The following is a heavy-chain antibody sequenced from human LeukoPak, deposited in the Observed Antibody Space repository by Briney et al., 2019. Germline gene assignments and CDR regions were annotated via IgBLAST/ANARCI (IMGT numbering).Heavy chain of an antibody. CDR2: IFYSGST. CDR3: ARADSTHYDFWSGFDY. V-gene: IGHV4-39*07. CDR1: GGSISTSNYY. Sequence: SETLSPTCTVSGGSISTSNYYWGWIRQPPGKGLEWIGNIFYSGSTYYSPSLRSRVTISLDTSRNQFSLKLNSVTAADTAVYYCARADSTHYDFWSGFDYWGQGTLVTVSS. D-gene: IGHD3-3*01. J-gene: IGHJ4*02.